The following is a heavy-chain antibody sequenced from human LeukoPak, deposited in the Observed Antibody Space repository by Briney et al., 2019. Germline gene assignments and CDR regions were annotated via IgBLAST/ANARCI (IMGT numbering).Heavy chain of an antibody. J-gene: IGHJ6*03. V-gene: IGHV4-34*01. CDR3: ASTEWGGYYYYYMDV. Sequence: SETLSLTCAVYGGSFSGYYWSWIPQPPGKGLEWIGEINHSGSTNYNPSLKSRVTISVDTSKNQFSLKLSSVTAADTAVYYCASTEWGGYYYYYMDVWGEGTTATVSS. CDR2: INHSGST. D-gene: IGHD3-16*01. CDR1: GGSFSGYY.